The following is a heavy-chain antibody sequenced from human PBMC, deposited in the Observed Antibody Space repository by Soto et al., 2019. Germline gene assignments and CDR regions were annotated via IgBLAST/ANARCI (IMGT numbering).Heavy chain of an antibody. CDR3: ARDGYSVVPGAMDYYYYGMDV. CDR2: ISAYIGNT. CDR1: GYSFNSYG. D-gene: IGHD2-2*01. J-gene: IGHJ6*02. V-gene: IGHV1-18*01. Sequence: QVQLVQSGAEVKKPGASVKVSCKASGYSFNSYGFSWVRQAPGQGLEWMGWISAYIGNTNYAQKLQGRVTMTTDASTXXAXMXXRSLRSDDTAVYYCARDGYSVVPGAMDYYYYGMDVWGQGTTVTVSS.